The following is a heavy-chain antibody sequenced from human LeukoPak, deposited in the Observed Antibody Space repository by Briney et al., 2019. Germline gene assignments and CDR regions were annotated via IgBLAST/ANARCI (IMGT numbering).Heavy chain of an antibody. Sequence: GASVKVSCKASGYTFTSDGISSLRQAPGQGLEWMGWISAYNGNTNYAQKLQGRVTMTTDTSTSTAYMELRSLRSDDTAVYYCARDLRGYCSSTSCLPGGYWGQGTLVTVSS. CDR2: ISAYNGNT. D-gene: IGHD2-2*01. CDR1: GYTFTSDG. CDR3: ARDLRGYCSSTSCLPGGY. V-gene: IGHV1-18*01. J-gene: IGHJ4*02.